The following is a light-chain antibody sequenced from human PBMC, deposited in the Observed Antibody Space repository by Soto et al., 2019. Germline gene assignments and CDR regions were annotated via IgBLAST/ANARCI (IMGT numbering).Light chain of an antibody. J-gene: IGKJ3*01. V-gene: IGKV1-9*01. CDR3: QQHNSLPIP. CDR2: GAS. Sequence: IQLTQSPSSLSASVGDRVTITCRASQGISSFLAWYQQKPGKAPKLLIYGASTLQSGVPSRFSGSGSGTDFTLTIGSLQPEDFATYYCQQHNSLPIPFGPGTKVDIK. CDR1: QGISSF.